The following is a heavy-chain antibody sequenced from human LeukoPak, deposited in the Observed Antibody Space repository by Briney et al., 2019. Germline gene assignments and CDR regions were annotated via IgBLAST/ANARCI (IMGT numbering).Heavy chain of an antibody. CDR1: GFTVSSNY. Sequence: PGGSLRLSCAASGFTVSSNYVSWVRQAPGKGLEWVSVIYSSGSTTYAASAKGRYTISRDNSKSTLYLQMKSMRAEDTAVYYCVRELGPPLGDERDHWGQGTLVTVSS. V-gene: IGHV3-66*01. CDR2: IYSSGST. CDR3: VRELGPPLGDERDH. J-gene: IGHJ4*02. D-gene: IGHD3-10*01.